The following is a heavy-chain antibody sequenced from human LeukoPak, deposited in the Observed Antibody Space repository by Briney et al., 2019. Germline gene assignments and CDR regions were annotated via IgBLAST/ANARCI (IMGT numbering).Heavy chain of an antibody. Sequence: GGSLRLSCAASGFTFDDSAMHWVRQAPGKGLEWVSGISWNSGSIGYADSVKGRFTISRDNAKNSLYLQMNSPRAEDTALYYCAKARAATPVYFDYWGQGTLVTVYS. CDR3: AKARAATPVYFDY. CDR1: GFTFDDSA. J-gene: IGHJ4*02. D-gene: IGHD2-15*01. V-gene: IGHV3-9*01. CDR2: ISWNSGSI.